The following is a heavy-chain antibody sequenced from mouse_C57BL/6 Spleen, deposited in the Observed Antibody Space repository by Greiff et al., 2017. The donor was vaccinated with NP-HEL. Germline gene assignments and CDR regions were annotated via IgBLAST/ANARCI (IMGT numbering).Heavy chain of an antibody. J-gene: IGHJ4*01. V-gene: IGHV14-1*01. CDR2: IDPEDGDT. Sequence: DVQLQESGAELVRPGASVKLSCTASGFNIKDYYMHWVKQRPEQGLEWIGRIDPEDGDTEYAPKFQGKATMTADTSSNTAYLQLSSLTSEDTAVYYCTTCGAYGRIAMDYWGQGTSVTVSS. CDR1: GFNIKDYY. D-gene: IGHD1-1*01. CDR3: TTCGAYGRIAMDY.